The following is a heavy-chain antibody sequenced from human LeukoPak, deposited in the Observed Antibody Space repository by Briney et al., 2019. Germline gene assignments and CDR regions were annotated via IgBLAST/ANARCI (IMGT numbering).Heavy chain of an antibody. D-gene: IGHD6-19*01. Sequence: SETLSLTCTVSGGSISSYYWSWIRQPPGKGLEWIGYIYYSRSTNYNPSLKSRVTISVDTSKNQFSLKLSSVTAADTAVYYCAREESSGALWVFDYWGQGTLVTVSS. CDR2: IYYSRST. CDR3: AREESSGALWVFDY. V-gene: IGHV4-59*01. J-gene: IGHJ4*02. CDR1: GGSISSYY.